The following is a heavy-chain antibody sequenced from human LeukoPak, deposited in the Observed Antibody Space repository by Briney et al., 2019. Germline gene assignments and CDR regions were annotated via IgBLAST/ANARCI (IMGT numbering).Heavy chain of an antibody. CDR2: SHHSGGA. D-gene: IGHD5-18*01. V-gene: IGHV4-59*08. J-gene: IGHJ3*02. Sequence: SETLSFTCIVSGASISSYYWTWIRQPPGKGLEWIGFSHHSGGAYYNPSLKSRVTISLDTSKNQFSLKLSSVTAADTAVYYCARQDTAMSYAYDIWGQGTMVIVSS. CDR3: ARQDTAMSYAYDI. CDR1: GASISSYY.